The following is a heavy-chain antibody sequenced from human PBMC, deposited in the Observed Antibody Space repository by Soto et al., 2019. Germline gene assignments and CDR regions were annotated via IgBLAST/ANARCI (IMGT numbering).Heavy chain of an antibody. Sequence: SETLSLTCTVSGGSISSGEYYWRWIRPPPGKGLEWIGYIYHSGSTYYNPSLKSRLSISVDTSKSQFSLKLSSVTAADTAVYYCARYSGRYLVSFDYWGQGTLVTVSS. J-gene: IGHJ4*02. V-gene: IGHV4-30-4*01. CDR3: ARYSGRYLVSFDY. CDR2: IYHSGST. CDR1: GGSISSGEYY. D-gene: IGHD1-26*01.